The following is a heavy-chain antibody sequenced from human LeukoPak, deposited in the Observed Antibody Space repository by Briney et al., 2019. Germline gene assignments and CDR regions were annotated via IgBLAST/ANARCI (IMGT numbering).Heavy chain of an antibody. CDR1: GGSISSYY. D-gene: IGHD3-10*01. Sequence: SETLSLTCTVSGGSISSYYWSWIRQPPGKGLEWIGYIYYSGSTNYNPSLKSRVTISVDTSKNQFSLKLSSVTAADTAVYYCASLWFGELLYVFDYWGQGTLVTVSS. J-gene: IGHJ4*02. CDR3: ASLWFGELLYVFDY. V-gene: IGHV4-59*08. CDR2: IYYSGST.